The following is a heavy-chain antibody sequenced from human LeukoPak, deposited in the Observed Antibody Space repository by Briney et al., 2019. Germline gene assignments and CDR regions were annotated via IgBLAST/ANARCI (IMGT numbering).Heavy chain of an antibody. CDR3: ARRYSSGRDFDY. CDR1: GGSFSGYY. V-gene: IGHV4-34*01. D-gene: IGHD6-19*01. Sequence: SETLSLTCAVYGGSFSGYYWSWIRQPPGKGLEWIGEINHSGSTNYNPSLKSRVTISVDTSKNQFSLKLSSVTAADTAVYYCARRYSSGRDFDYWGQGTLVTVSS. CDR2: INHSGST. J-gene: IGHJ4*02.